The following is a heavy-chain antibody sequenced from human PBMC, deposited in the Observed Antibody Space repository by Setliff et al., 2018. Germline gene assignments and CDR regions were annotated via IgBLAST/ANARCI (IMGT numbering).Heavy chain of an antibody. CDR1: GGTFSSYA. V-gene: IGHV1-69*10. D-gene: IGHD3-9*01. Sequence: SVKVSCKASGGTFSSYAISWVRPAPGQGLEWMGGIIPIRGIANYAQKFQGRVTITADESTSTAYRELSSLRSEDTAVYYCARSGYDLLTGSINDAFDIWGQGTMVTVSS. CDR3: ARSGYDLLTGSINDAFDI. J-gene: IGHJ3*02. CDR2: IIPIRGIA.